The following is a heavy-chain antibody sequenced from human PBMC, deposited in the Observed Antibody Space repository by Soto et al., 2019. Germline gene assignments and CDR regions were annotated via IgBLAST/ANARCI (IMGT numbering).Heavy chain of an antibody. Sequence: GGSLRLSCAASGFTFSSYWMHWVRQGPGKGLVWVSRISADGSSRTHADSVKGRFTISRDNAKNTLYLQMDSLRAEDTAVYYCARGTVGLSDYWGQGT. J-gene: IGHJ4*02. D-gene: IGHD4-4*01. V-gene: IGHV3-74*01. CDR3: ARGTVGLSDY. CDR1: GFTFSSYW. CDR2: ISADGSSR.